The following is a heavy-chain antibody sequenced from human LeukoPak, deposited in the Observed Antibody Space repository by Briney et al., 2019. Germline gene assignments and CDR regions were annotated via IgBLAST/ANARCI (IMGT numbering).Heavy chain of an antibody. V-gene: IGHV4-39*07. J-gene: IGHJ4*02. D-gene: IGHD3-10*01. CDR2: IYYSGST. Sequence: TSETLSLTCTVSGGSISSSSYYWGWIRQPPGKGLEWIGSIYYSGSTYYNPSLKSRVTISVDTSKNQFSLKLSSVTAADTAVYYCARENGFGELLHRGGDYWGQGTLVTVSS. CDR3: ARENGFGELLHRGGDY. CDR1: GGSISSSSYY.